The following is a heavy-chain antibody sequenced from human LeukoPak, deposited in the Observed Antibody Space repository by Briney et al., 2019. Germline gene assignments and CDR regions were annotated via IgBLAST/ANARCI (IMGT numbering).Heavy chain of an antibody. CDR3: ARASKAAPEYYFDS. V-gene: IGHV1-18*01. CDR2: ISAYNGNT. J-gene: IGHJ4*02. D-gene: IGHD6-13*01. CDR1: GYTFTSYG. Sequence: GASVKVSCKASGYTFTSYGISWVRQAPGQGLEWMGWISAYNGNTNYAQKFQGRVTMTRNTSISTAYMELSSLRSEDTAVYYCARASKAAPEYYFDSWGQGTLVTVSS.